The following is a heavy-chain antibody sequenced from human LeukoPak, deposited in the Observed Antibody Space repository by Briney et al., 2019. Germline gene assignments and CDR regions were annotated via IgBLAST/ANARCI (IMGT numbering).Heavy chain of an antibody. V-gene: IGHV1-69*13. CDR3: AREGYSGSYLIH. D-gene: IGHD1-26*01. CDR2: IIPNFGTA. CDR1: GGTFSSYA. J-gene: IGHJ4*02. Sequence: SVKVSCKASGGTFSSYAISWVRQAPGQGLEWMGGIIPNFGTANYARKFQGRVTITADESTSTAYMELSSLRSEDTAVYYCAREGYSGSYLIHWGQGTLVTVSS.